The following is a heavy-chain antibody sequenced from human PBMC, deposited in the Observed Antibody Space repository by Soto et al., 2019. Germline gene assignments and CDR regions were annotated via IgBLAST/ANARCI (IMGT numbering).Heavy chain of an antibody. CDR2: IYSGGST. CDR3: ARDRSGWYLEGFYYYYGMDV. Sequence: GGSLRLSCAASGFTVSSNYMSWVRQAPGKGLEWVSVIYSGGSTYYADSVKGRFTISRVNSKNTLYLQMNSLRAEDTAVYYCARDRSGWYLEGFYYYYGMDVWGQGTTVTVSS. CDR1: GFTVSSNY. J-gene: IGHJ6*02. V-gene: IGHV3-66*01. D-gene: IGHD6-19*01.